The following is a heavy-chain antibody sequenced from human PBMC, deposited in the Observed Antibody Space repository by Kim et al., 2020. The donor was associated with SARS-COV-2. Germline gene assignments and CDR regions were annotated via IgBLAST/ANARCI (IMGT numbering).Heavy chain of an antibody. CDR2: INTNTGNP. CDR3: ARGPGIPGAGNNWFDP. Sequence: ASVKVSCKASGYTFTSYALNWVRQAPGQGLERMGWINTNTGNPTYAQGFTGRFVFSLDTSVNTAYLQISSLKADDTAMYYCARGPGIPGAGNNWFDPWGQGTLVTVSS. V-gene: IGHV7-4-1*02. D-gene: IGHD6-13*01. J-gene: IGHJ5*02. CDR1: GYTFTSYA.